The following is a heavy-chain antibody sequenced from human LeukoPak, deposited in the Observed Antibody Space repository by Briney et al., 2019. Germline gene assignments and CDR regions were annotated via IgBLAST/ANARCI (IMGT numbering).Heavy chain of an antibody. CDR3: ASLYCGGDCYSNLDAFDI. J-gene: IGHJ3*02. D-gene: IGHD2-21*02. Sequence: SVKVSCKASGYSLTSYYMHWMRQAPGHGLEWMGGIIPIFPTANYAQKFQGRVTITADKSTSTAYMELSSLRSEDTAVYYCASLYCGGDCYSNLDAFDIWGQGTMVTVSS. CDR2: IIPIFPTA. V-gene: IGHV1-69*06. CDR1: GYSLTSYY.